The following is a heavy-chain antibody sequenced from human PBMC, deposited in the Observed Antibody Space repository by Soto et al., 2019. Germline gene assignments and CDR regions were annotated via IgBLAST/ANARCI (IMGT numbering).Heavy chain of an antibody. J-gene: IGHJ4*02. Sequence: EVQLVESGGGLMKPEGSLRLSCEASGFTFSSYWMHWVRKAPGKGLVRVSRINNDGSDPIYADSVKGRFTISRDNAKNTVYLQMNSLRAEDTAVYYCARGYPNYSNFAYWGQGSLVTVSS. CDR1: GFTFSSYW. V-gene: IGHV3-74*01. D-gene: IGHD2-21*01. CDR3: ARGYPNYSNFAY. CDR2: INNDGSDP.